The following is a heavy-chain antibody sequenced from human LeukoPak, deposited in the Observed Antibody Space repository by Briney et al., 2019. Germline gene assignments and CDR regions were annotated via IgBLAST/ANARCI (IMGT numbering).Heavy chain of an antibody. V-gene: IGHV4-4*07. CDR1: GGSISNYY. CDR2: IYTSGST. D-gene: IGHD3-10*01. CDR3: ARDAGYNNPYYFDY. J-gene: IGHJ4*02. Sequence: SETLSLTCTVSGGSISNYYWSCIRQPAGKGLEWIGRIYTSGSTNNNPSLNSRVTMSVDTSNNQFSLNLNSVTAADTAVYYCARDAGYNNPYYFDYWGQGTLVTVSS.